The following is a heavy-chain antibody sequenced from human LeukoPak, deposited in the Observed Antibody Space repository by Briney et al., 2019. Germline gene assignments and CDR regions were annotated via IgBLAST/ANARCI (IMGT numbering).Heavy chain of an antibody. Sequence: PSETLSLTCTVSGGSISSYYWNWIRQPPGKGLEWIGYVYYSGSTNYNPSLKSRVTISVDTSKNQFFLKLRSVTAADTAVYYCARQWDGDYWGQGTLVTVSS. CDR2: VYYSGST. CDR3: ARQWDGDY. J-gene: IGHJ4*02. V-gene: IGHV4-59*08. CDR1: GGSISSYY. D-gene: IGHD1-26*01.